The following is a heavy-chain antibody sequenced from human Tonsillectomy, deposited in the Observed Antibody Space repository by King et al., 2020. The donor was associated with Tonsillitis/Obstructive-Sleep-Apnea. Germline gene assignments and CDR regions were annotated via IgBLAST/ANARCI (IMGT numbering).Heavy chain of an antibody. CDR3: ARRDDFWSGQSHYYYYMDV. V-gene: IGHV4-34*01. J-gene: IGHJ6*03. D-gene: IGHD3-3*01. CDR2: INHSGST. Sequence: VQLQQWGAGLLKPSETLSLTCAVYGGSFSGYYWSWIRQPPGKGLEWIGEINHSGSTNYNPSLKIRVTISIDTSKNQFSLKLSSVTAADTAVYYCARRDDFWSGQSHYYYYMDVWGKGTTVTVSS. CDR1: GGSFSGYY.